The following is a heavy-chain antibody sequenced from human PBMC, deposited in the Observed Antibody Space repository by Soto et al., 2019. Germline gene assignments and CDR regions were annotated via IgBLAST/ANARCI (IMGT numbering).Heavy chain of an antibody. CDR1: GGTFKSYE. CDR3: ATSPSPILPAYGFVEAFNL. CDR2: IIPMFRTP. J-gene: IGHJ3*01. D-gene: IGHD3-10*01. V-gene: IGHV1-69*05. Sequence: QVQVVQSGAEVRKPGSSVKVSCKVSGGTFKSYEISWVRQAPGQGLEWVGGIIPMFRTPNYAQKFQGTVTXTXDXXTSTPSMELTSLRSEDTAIYSCATSPSPILPAYGFVEAFNLWGQGTLVIVSS.